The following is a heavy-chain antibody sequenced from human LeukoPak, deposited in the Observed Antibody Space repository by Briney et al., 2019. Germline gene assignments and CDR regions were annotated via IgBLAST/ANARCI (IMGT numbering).Heavy chain of an antibody. CDR3: IRDLRDHDY. J-gene: IGHJ4*02. CDR1: GFTFSTYW. Sequence: GGSLRLSCAASGFTFSTYWMHWVSQPPGKGLVWVSRNGDGTQTNYADSVKGRFTVSRDNAKNTLYLQMNSLCADDTAVYFCIRDLRDHDYWGQGALVTVSS. CDR2: NGDGTQT. V-gene: IGHV3-74*01.